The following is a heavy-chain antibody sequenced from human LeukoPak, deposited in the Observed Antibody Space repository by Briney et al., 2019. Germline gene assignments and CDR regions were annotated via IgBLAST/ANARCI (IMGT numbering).Heavy chain of an antibody. CDR1: GYTFTDYY. CDR3: ATDRIVLSYSNYTSVDY. J-gene: IGHJ4*02. Sequence: ASVKISCKVSGYTFTDYYMHWVQQAPGKGLEWMGLVDPEDGETIYAEKFQGRVTITADTSTDTAYMELSSLISEDTAVYYCATDRIVLSYSNYTSVDYWGQGTLVTVSS. CDR2: VDPEDGET. V-gene: IGHV1-69-2*01. D-gene: IGHD4-11*01.